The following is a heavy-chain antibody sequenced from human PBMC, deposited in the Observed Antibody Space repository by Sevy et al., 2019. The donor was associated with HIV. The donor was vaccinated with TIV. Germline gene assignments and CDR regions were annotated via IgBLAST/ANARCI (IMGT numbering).Heavy chain of an antibody. CDR3: AKDVPDQSWYDDFWSGSPCFDY. V-gene: IGHV3-23*01. CDR1: GFRFGSQA. CDR2: MSGRGDSR. D-gene: IGHD3-3*01. J-gene: IGHJ4*01. Sequence: GGSLRLSCVGSGFRFGSQAMSWVRQAPGEGLEWVSGMSGRGDSRGYAHSVKGRFTISRDNSRKTVYLQMNSLTAEDTALYYCAKDVPDQSWYDDFWSGSPCFDYWGRGILVTVSS.